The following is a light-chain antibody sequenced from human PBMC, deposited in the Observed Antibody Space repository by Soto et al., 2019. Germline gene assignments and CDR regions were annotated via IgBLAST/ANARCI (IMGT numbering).Light chain of an antibody. CDR3: QQSYSTPPT. Sequence: DIQMTQSPSSLSASVGARVTITCRASQSISSSLNWYQQKPGKAPKLLIYAASSLQSGVPSRFSGSGSGTDFTLTISSLQPEDGATYDCQQSYSTPPTFGQGTKVEIK. CDR2: AAS. V-gene: IGKV1-39*01. J-gene: IGKJ1*01. CDR1: QSISSS.